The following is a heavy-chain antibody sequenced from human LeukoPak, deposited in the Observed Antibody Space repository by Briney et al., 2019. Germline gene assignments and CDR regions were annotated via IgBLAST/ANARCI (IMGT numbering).Heavy chain of an antibody. V-gene: IGHV3-7*01. CDR2: INQDGSEK. CDR1: GFTFDDYW. CDR3: ARAWGYYYYMDV. J-gene: IGHJ6*03. Sequence: PGGSLRLSCGASGFTFDDYWMSWVRQAPGQGLEWVANINQDGSEKYYLDSAKGRFTISRDNARNSLYLQMNSLRAEDTAVYYCARAWGYYYYMDVWGKGTTVTISS. D-gene: IGHD7-27*01.